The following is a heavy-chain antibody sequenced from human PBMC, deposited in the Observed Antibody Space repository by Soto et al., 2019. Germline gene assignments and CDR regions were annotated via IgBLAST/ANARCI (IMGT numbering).Heavy chain of an antibody. V-gene: IGHV3-30*03. CDR3: ARDGGLLWSRRAVYGMVV. CDR2: ISYDGSNK. D-gene: IGHD3-10*01. J-gene: IGHJ6*02. Sequence: QVQLVESGGGVVQPGRSLRLSCAASGFTFSSYGMHWVRQAPGKGLEWVAVISYDGSNKYYADSVKGRFTISRDDSKNTLYLQMNSLRAEDTAVYYCARDGGLLWSRRAVYGMVVWGQGNTVTVSS. CDR1: GFTFSSYG.